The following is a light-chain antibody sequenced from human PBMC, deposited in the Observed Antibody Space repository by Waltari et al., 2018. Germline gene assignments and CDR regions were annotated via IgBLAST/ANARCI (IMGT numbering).Light chain of an antibody. CDR2: DNT. CDR1: SSTLGPGYG. Sequence: QSVLTQPPSLSGAPGQRVPISCPWTSSTLGPGYGLPGYQQFPGTAPKLLIYDNTNRPSGVPARFSGSKSGTSASLAITGLQAEDEADYYCQSYDSSLRGFYVFGTGTKVTV. CDR3: QSYDSSLRGFYV. J-gene: IGLJ1*01. V-gene: IGLV1-40*01.